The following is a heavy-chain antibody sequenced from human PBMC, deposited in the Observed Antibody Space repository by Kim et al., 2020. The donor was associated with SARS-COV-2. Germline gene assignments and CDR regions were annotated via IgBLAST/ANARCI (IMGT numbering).Heavy chain of an antibody. V-gene: IGHV3-33*01. J-gene: IGHJ1*01. CDR2: IWFDGIET. CDR1: GFTFSNYG. CDR3: ARDHTHYDSLPGNLGY. D-gene: IGHD3-9*01. Sequence: GGSLRLSCAASGFTFSNYGMHWVRQAPGKGLEWVALIWFDGIETYYADSVKGRFTITRDNSENTLFLQMNSLRAEDTAIYFCARDHTHYDSLPGNLGYWGQGTRVTVSS.